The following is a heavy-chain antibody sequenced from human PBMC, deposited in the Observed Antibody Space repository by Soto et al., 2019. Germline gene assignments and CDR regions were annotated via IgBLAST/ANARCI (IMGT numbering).Heavy chain of an antibody. CDR2: ISGSGGST. V-gene: IGHV3-23*01. J-gene: IGHJ6*02. CDR1: GFTFSSYA. CDR3: AREVSSGYYSYYYGMDV. D-gene: IGHD3-22*01. Sequence: LRLSGAASGFTFSSYAMSWVRQAPGKGLEWVSAISGSGGSTYYADSVKGRFTISRDNSKNTLYLQMNSLRAEDTAVYYCAREVSSGYYSYYYGMDVWGQGTTVTVSS.